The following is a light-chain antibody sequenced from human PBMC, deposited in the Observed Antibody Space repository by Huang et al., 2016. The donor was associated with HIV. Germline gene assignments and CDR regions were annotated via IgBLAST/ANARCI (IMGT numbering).Light chain of an antibody. CDR3: LHADFSPRS. CDR1: QDITIW. Sequence: DIQMTQSPSSVSASEGDTVTISCRASQDITIWLAWYQQKPREAPTLLIHSASILVSGVPSRFSGSGSGTNFSLTINGLRPDDFATYYCLHADFSPRSFGQGTRLDI. CDR2: SAS. V-gene: IGKV1-12*01. J-gene: IGKJ5*01.